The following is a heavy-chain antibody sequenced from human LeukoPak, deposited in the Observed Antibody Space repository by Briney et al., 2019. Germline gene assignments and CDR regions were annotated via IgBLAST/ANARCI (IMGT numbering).Heavy chain of an antibody. CDR1: GGSFSSYF. CDR3: RMWLRGDGAFDI. J-gene: IGHJ3*02. CDR2: INNSGTP. V-gene: IGHV4-34*01. Sequence: SETLSLTCAVYGGSFSSYFWSWIRQPPGKRLEWIGEINNSGTPNYNPSLKSRVTISPDTSKNQVSLKLSSVTAADTAVYYCRMWLRGDGAFDIWGQGTMITVSS. D-gene: IGHD2-21*02.